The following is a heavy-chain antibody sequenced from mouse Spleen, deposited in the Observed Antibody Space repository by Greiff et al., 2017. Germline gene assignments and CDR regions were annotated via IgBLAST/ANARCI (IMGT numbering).Heavy chain of an antibody. CDR1: GFSLTSYG. Sequence: VQVVESGPGLVAPSQTLSITCTVSGFSLTSYGVHWVRQPPGKGLEWLGVISAGGSTTYNSDLLSSLTISKDNSKSKVCLKMNSLQTDDTAMYYCARGKDDEDYAMDYWGQGTSVTVSS. V-gene: IGHV2-9*02. J-gene: IGHJ4*01. CDR3: ARGKDDEDYAMDY. CDR2: ISAGGST.